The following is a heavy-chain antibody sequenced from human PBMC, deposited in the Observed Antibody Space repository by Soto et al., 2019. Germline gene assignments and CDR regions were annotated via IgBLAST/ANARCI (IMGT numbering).Heavy chain of an antibody. D-gene: IGHD2-21*01. CDR3: ATKRGECEFPDAFDI. Sequence: SETLSLTCTVSGCSISSYYWSWIRQPPGKGLEWIGYIYYSGSTNYNPSLKSRVTISVDTSKNQFSLKLSSVTAADTAVYYCATKRGECEFPDAFDIWGQGTMVTVSS. CDR1: GCSISSYY. J-gene: IGHJ3*02. CDR2: IYYSGST. V-gene: IGHV4-59*01.